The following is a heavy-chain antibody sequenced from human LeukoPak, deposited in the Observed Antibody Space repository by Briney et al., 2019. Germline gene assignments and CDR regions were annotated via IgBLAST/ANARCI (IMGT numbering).Heavy chain of an antibody. J-gene: IGHJ4*02. CDR2: ISSSGTTI. V-gene: IGHV3-48*02. Sequence: GGSLRLSCAASGFTFSGYSMNWVRQAPGKGLEWVSYISSSGTTIYYADSVQGRFTISRDNAKNSLYLQMNSLRDDDTAGYYCGEMDRGTWYRYWGQGALVTVSS. CDR3: GEMDRGTWYRY. D-gene: IGHD6-13*01. CDR1: GFTFSGYS.